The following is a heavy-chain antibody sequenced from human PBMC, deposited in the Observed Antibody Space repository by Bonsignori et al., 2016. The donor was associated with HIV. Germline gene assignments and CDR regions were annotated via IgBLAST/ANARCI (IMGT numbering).Heavy chain of an antibody. J-gene: IGHJ3*01. CDR2: IYPGDSYT. D-gene: IGHD1-26*01. CDR3: ARLLKPVVAIVGDHPFDV. Sequence: VRQMPGKGLEWMGLIYPGDSYTRYIPSFQGQVTISVDKSINTAYLQWRSLKASDTAMYYCARLLKPVVAIVGDHPFDVWGQGTMVTVSS. V-gene: IGHV5-51*01.